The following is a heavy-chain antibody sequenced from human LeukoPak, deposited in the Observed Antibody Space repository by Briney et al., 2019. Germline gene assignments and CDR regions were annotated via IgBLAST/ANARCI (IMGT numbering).Heavy chain of an antibody. D-gene: IGHD4/OR15-4a*01. V-gene: IGHV4-31*03. CDR2: IYYSGST. J-gene: IGHJ3*02. Sequence: SQTLSLTCTVSGGSISSGGYYWTWIRQHPGKGLEWIGYIYYSGSTYYNPSLKSRVTISLDTSKRQFSLKLTSVTAADTAVYHCAREDGTVVDAFDIWGQGTMVTVSS. CDR3: AREDGTVVDAFDI. CDR1: GGSISSGGYY.